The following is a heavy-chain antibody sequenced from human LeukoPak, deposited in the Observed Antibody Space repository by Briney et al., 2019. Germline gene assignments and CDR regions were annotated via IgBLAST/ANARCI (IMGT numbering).Heavy chain of an antibody. CDR1: GFTFSSYS. D-gene: IGHD6-13*01. V-gene: IGHV3-21*01. CDR2: MSGNTFYI. J-gene: IGHJ4*02. CDR3: ARDPSSSWYYLAY. Sequence: GGSLRLSCLASGFTFSSYSMTWVRQAPGKGLEWVSSMSGNTFYIYYADSMKGRFTMSRDNAKNSLYLQMNSLRAEDTAVYYCARDPSSSWYYLAYWGQGTLVTVSS.